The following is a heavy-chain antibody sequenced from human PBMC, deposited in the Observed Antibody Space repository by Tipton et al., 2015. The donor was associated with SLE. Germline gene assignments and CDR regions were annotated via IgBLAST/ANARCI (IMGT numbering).Heavy chain of an antibody. CDR1: SGSIISSNYY. CDR2: MFYHSSST. CDR3: TRGIALDV. V-gene: IGHV4-39*07. J-gene: IGHJ6*02. Sequence: TLSLTCTVSSGSIISSNYYWGWIRQPPGKGLEWIASMFYHSSSTYHNPSLKSRVTISIDTSKNQFSLKLSSVTAADTAVYYCTRGIALDVWGQGTAVTVSS.